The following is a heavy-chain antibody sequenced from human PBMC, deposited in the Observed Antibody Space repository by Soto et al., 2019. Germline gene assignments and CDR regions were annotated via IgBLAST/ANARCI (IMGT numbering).Heavy chain of an antibody. CDR2: ISSSSSLI. J-gene: IGHJ4*02. Sequence: EVQLVESGGGLVKPGGSLRLSCAASGFAFSSYIMNWVRQAPGKGLEWVSSISSSSSLIYYADSLKGRFTISRDNAKNSLYLQVNTLRAEDTAVYYCASGDYDLVTGYCNALGCWGQGTLGTVSS. CDR1: GFAFSSYI. CDR3: ASGDYDLVTGYCNALGC. V-gene: IGHV3-21*01. D-gene: IGHD3-9*01.